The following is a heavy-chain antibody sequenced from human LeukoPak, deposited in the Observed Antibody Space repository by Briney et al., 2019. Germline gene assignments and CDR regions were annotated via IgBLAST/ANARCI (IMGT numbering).Heavy chain of an antibody. V-gene: IGHV4-30-2*01. D-gene: IGHD4-17*01. Sequence: PSQTLSLTCAVSGGSISSGGYSWSWIRQPPGKGLEWIGYIYHSGSTYYNPSLKSRVTISVDRSKNQSSLKLSSVTAADTAVYYCARTADYGDYFDYWGQGTLVTVSS. CDR3: ARTADYGDYFDY. CDR1: GGSISSGGYS. CDR2: IYHSGST. J-gene: IGHJ4*02.